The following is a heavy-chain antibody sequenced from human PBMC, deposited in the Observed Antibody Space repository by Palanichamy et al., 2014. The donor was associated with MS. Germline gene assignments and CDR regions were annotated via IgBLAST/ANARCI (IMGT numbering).Heavy chain of an antibody. Sequence: QLVASLGREVKKPGASVKVSCKASGYSFINYDINWVRLAPGQGLEWMGWMNPNSGSTGYAQKFQGRASMTRNTSISTAYMELSSLTSEDTAVYYCARWGHEMTPVYYDYGMDVWGQGTAVTVSS. CDR2: MNPNSGST. CDR3: ARWGHEMTPVYYDYGMDV. D-gene: IGHD4-17*01. J-gene: IGHJ6*02. CDR1: GYSFINYD. V-gene: IGHV1-8*01.